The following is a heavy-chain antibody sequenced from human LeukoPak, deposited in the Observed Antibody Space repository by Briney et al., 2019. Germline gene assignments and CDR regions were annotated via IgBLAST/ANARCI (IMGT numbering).Heavy chain of an antibody. CDR3: ARGDIVATGPSDY. Sequence: SETLSLTCTVSGGSISSGGYYWSWIRQPPGKGLEWIGYIYHSGSTYYNPSLKSRVTISVDTSKNQFSLKLSSVTAADTAVYYCARGDIVATGPSDYWGQGTLVTVSS. CDR1: GGSISSGGYY. D-gene: IGHD5-12*01. J-gene: IGHJ4*02. V-gene: IGHV4-30-2*05. CDR2: IYHSGST.